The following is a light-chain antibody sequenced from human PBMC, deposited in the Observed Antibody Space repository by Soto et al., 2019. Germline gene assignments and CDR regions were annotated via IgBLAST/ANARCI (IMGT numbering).Light chain of an antibody. CDR2: WAS. CDR3: QQFFTTPLT. Sequence: DIVLTQSPDSLSVSLGERATINCKPSQSILYSSNGKEYLAWYQQKPGHPPKLLIYWASTRESGVPDRFSGSGSGTDFTLTISSLQAEDVAVYYCQQFFTTPLTFGGGTKVDIK. CDR1: QSILYSSNGKEY. V-gene: IGKV4-1*01. J-gene: IGKJ4*01.